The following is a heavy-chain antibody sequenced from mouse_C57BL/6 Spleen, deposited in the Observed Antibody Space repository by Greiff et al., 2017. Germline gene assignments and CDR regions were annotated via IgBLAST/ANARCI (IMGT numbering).Heavy chain of an antibody. CDR2: IYPGDGAT. J-gene: IGHJ1*03. V-gene: IGHV1-80*01. CDR3: ARTAYGYDWYFDV. D-gene: IGHD2-2*01. Sequence: KPGKGLEWIGQIYPGDGATNYNGKFKGKATLTADKSSSTAYMQLSSLTSEDSAVYFCARTAYGYDWYFDVWGTGTTVTVSS.